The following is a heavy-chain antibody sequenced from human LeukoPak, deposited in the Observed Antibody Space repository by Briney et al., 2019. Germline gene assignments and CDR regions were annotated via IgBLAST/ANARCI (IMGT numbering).Heavy chain of an antibody. CDR3: ARDAHWGLGWFDP. CDR2: IYYSGST. D-gene: IGHD7-27*01. CDR1: GGSISSGDYY. Sequence: SETLSLTCTVSGGSISSGDYYWSWIRQPPGKGLEWIGYIYYSGSTYYNPSLKSRVTISVDTSKNQFSLKLSSVTAADTAVYDCARDAHWGLGWFDPWGQGTLVTVSS. J-gene: IGHJ5*02. V-gene: IGHV4-30-4*08.